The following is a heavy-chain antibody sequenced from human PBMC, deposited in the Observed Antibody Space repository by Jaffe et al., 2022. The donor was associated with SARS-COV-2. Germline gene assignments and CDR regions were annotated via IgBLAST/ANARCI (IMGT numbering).Heavy chain of an antibody. Sequence: QVQLVESGGGVVQPGRSLRLSCAASGFTFSSYAMHWVRQAPGKGLEWVAVISYDGSNKYYADSVKGRFTISRDNSKNTLYLQMNSLRAEDTAVYYCARDMGGVVVVAVLQHWGQGTLVTVSS. CDR1: GFTFSSYA. CDR3: ARDMGGVVVVAVLQH. D-gene: IGHD2-15*01. J-gene: IGHJ1*01. CDR2: ISYDGSNK. V-gene: IGHV3-30-3*01.